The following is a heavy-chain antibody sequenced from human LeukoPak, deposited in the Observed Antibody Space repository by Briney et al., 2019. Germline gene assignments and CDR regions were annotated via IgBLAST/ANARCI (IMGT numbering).Heavy chain of an antibody. CDR1: GFTFSSYS. CDR3: ARDAGYSSGWSHWYFDL. CDR2: ITSSSSII. V-gene: IGHV3-48*02. Sequence: PGGSLRLPCAASGFTFSSYSMNWVRQAPGKGLEWVSYITSSSSIIYNADSVKGRFTISRDNAKNSLYLQMNSLRDEDTAVYYCARDAGYSSGWSHWYFDLWGRGTLVTVSS. J-gene: IGHJ2*01. D-gene: IGHD6-19*01.